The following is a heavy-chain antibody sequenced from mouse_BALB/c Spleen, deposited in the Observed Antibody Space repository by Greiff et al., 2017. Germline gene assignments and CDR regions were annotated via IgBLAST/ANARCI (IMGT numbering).Heavy chain of an antibody. CDR3: VRGAMDY. CDR1: GFTFNTNA. J-gene: IGHJ4*01. Sequence: GGGLVQPKGSLKLSCAASGFTFNTNAMNWVRQAPGKGLEWVARIRSKSNNYATYYADSVKDRFTISRDDSQSMLYLQMNNLKTEDTAMYYCVRGAMDYWGQGTSVTVSS. V-gene: IGHV10S3*01. CDR2: IRSKSNNYAT.